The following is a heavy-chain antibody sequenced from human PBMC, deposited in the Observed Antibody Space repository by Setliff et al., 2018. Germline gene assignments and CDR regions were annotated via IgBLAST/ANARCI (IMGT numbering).Heavy chain of an antibody. CDR1: GFTFSSYW. V-gene: IGHV3-49*04. Sequence: PGGSLRLSCAASGFTFSSYWMSWVRQAPGKGLEWVGFIRSKAYGGTTEYAASVKGRFTISRDDSKSIAYLQMNSLKTEDTAVYYCTRRGSTSTNWFDPWGQGTLVTVSS. J-gene: IGHJ5*02. D-gene: IGHD2-2*01. CDR2: IRSKAYGGTT. CDR3: TRRGSTSTNWFDP.